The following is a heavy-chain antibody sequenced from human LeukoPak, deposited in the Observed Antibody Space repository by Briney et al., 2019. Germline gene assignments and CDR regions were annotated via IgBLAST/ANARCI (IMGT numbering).Heavy chain of an antibody. CDR3: ARLGVWFGEGNLSGYFDY. Sequence: SSETLSLACTVSGGSISSSSYYWGWIRQPPGKGLEWIGSIYYGGSTYYNPALQSRVTLFVDTSKNQFSLKLTSVTAADTAVYYCARLGVWFGEGNLSGYFDYWGQGALVTVSS. CDR2: IYYGGST. V-gene: IGHV4-39*01. J-gene: IGHJ4*02. CDR1: GGSISSSSYY. D-gene: IGHD3-10*01.